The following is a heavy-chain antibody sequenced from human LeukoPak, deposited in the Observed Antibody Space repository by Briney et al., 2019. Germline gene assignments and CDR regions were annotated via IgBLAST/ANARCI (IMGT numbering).Heavy chain of an antibody. CDR1: GGSISGYY. CDR3: ARLPLIATTRGGFDP. Sequence: SDALSLTCTVSGGSISGYYLSWIRQPPGKGLEWIGCVYDTGATKYNPSLKSRFNISIDTSKNQCSLYLSSVTAADTAVYYCARLPLIATTRGGFDPWGQGTLVTVSS. CDR2: VYDTGAT. D-gene: IGHD1/OR15-1a*01. V-gene: IGHV4-59*08. J-gene: IGHJ5*02.